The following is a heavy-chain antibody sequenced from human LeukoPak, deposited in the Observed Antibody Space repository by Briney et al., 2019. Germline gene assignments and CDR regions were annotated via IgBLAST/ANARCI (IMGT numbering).Heavy chain of an antibody. CDR2: INHSGST. D-gene: IGHD6-6*01. CDR1: GGSFSGYY. CDR3: ARGGEAARRSYYYYYMDV. J-gene: IGHJ6*03. V-gene: IGHV4-34*01. Sequence: SETLSLTCAVYGGSFSGYYWSWIRQPPWKGLEWIGEINHSGSTNYNPSLKSRVTISVDTSKNQFSLKLSSVTAADTAVYYCARGGEAARRSYYYYYMDVWGKGTTVTVSS.